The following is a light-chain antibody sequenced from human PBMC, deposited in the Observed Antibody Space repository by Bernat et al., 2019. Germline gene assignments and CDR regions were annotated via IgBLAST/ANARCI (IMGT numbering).Light chain of an antibody. CDR1: SSNIGAGYD. CDR3: QSYDSSLSGVV. J-gene: IGLJ2*01. Sequence: QSVLTQPPSVSGAPGQRVTMSCTGSSSNIGAGYDVQWYQQLPGTAPKLLIYGSTNRPSGVPDRFSGSKSGTSASLAITGLQAADEADYYCQSYDSSLSGVVFGGGTKLTVL. V-gene: IGLV1-40*01. CDR2: GST.